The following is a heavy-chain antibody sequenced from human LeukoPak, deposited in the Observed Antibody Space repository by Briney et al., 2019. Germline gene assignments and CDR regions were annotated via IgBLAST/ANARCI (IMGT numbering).Heavy chain of an antibody. CDR2: FDPEDGET. CDR1: GYTLTELS. V-gene: IGHV1-24*01. CDR3: ATDYALAGNFDY. Sequence: ASVKVSCKVSGYTLTELSMHWVRQAPGKGLEWMGGFDPEDGETIYAQKFQGGVTMTEDTSTDTAYMELSSLRSEDTAVYYCATDYALAGNFDYWGQGTLVTVSS. D-gene: IGHD4-17*01. J-gene: IGHJ4*02.